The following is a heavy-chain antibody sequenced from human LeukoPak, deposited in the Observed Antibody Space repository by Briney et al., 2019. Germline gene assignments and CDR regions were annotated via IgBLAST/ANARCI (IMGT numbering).Heavy chain of an antibody. Sequence: ASVKVSCKTSGYTFTDYYMHWVRQAPGQGLEWMGWINPNSGGTNYAQKFQGWVTMTRDTSISTAYMELGRLRSDDTAVYYCARDLDLSGYDFHYYYGMDVWGQGTTVTVSS. V-gene: IGHV1-2*04. CDR3: ARDLDLSGYDFHYYYGMDV. J-gene: IGHJ6*02. CDR2: INPNSGGT. CDR1: GYTFTDYY. D-gene: IGHD5-12*01.